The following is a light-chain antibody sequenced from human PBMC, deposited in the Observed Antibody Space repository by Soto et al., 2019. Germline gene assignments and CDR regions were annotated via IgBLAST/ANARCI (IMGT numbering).Light chain of an antibody. CDR2: GAS. V-gene: IGKV3-20*01. Sequence: EIVLKQSPGTLSLSPGERATLSCRASQSVSSSYLAWSQQKPGQAPRLLIYGASSRATGIPDRFSGSGSGTDFTLTISRLEPEDFAVYYCQQYYSSPWTFGLGTKVDIK. J-gene: IGKJ1*01. CDR3: QQYYSSPWT. CDR1: QSVSSSY.